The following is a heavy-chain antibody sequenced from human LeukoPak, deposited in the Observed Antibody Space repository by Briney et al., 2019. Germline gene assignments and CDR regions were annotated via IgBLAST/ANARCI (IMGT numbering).Heavy chain of an antibody. CDR1: GFAFNTYA. CDR2: IRHDGSDT. V-gene: IGHV3-33*01. Sequence: GRSLRLSCAASGFAFNTYAMHWVRQAPGQGLEWVALIRHDGSDTFYSYSVRGQFTISRDNAKNTVSLQMNNLRPEDTAVYYCAREIFGSGSFPVFWGEGTQVTLS. D-gene: IGHD3-10*01. J-gene: IGHJ4*02. CDR3: AREIFGSGSFPVF.